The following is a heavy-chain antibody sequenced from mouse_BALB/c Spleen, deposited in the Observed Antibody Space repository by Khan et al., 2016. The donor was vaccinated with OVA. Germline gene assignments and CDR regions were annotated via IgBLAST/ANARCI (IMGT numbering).Heavy chain of an antibody. CDR3: ARTGRIKY. CDR2: ISYSGSP. V-gene: IGHV3-2*02. D-gene: IGHD1-1*01. J-gene: IGHJ2*01. Sequence: VQLKESGPGLVKPSQSLSLTCTVTGYSITSGYGWNWIRQFPGNKLEWMGYISYSGSPNYNPSLQSRLSITPAPSQNPSFLQLNSVTTEDTATGYCARTGRIKYWGQGTTLTVSA. CDR1: GYSITSGYG.